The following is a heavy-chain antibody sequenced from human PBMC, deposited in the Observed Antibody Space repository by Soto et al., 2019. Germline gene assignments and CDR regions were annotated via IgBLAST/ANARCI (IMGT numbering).Heavy chain of an antibody. CDR1: GFTFSTYP. D-gene: IGHD3-3*01. CDR2: MSYAGRTK. V-gene: IGHV3-30-3*01. CDR3: ARTRGAYYDFWSGPRSTYYCYSMDV. J-gene: IGHJ6*02. Sequence: QVHLVESGGGVVQPGRSLRLSCAASGFTFSTYPMLWVRQAPGKGLEWVAGMSYAGRTKYYADSVRGRCTVSRDNSKNTLYLQMNSLRAKDTAVYYCARTRGAYYDFWSGPRSTYYCYSMDVWGQGTTVTVSS.